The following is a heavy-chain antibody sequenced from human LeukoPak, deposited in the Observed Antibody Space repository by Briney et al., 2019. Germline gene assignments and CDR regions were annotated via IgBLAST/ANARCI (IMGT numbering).Heavy chain of an antibody. J-gene: IGHJ4*02. CDR3: ASMGYSYGYLFDY. Sequence: GGSLRLSCAASGFTFSSYSMNWVRQAPGKGLEWVSSISSSSSYIYYADSVKGRFTISRDNAKNSLYLQMNSLRAEDTAVYYCASMGYSYGYLFDYWGQGTLVTVSP. CDR1: GFTFSSYS. D-gene: IGHD5-18*01. V-gene: IGHV3-21*01. CDR2: ISSSSSYI.